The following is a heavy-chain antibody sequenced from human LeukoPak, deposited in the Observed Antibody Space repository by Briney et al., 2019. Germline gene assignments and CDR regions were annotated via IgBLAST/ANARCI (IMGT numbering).Heavy chain of an antibody. CDR3: ARGRLKDSRYGY. CDR1: GGSFSGYY. Sequence: PSETLSLTCAVYGGSFSGYYWSWIRQPPGKGLEWIGEINHSGSTNYNPSLKSRVTISVDTSKNQFSLKLSSVTAADTAVYYCARGRLKDSRYGYWGQGTLVTVSS. J-gene: IGHJ4*02. CDR2: INHSGST. D-gene: IGHD3-22*01. V-gene: IGHV4-34*01.